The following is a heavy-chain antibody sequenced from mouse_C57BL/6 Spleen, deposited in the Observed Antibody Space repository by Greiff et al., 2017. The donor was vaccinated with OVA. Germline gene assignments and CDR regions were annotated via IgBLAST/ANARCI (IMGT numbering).Heavy chain of an antibody. V-gene: IGHV1-72*01. J-gene: IGHJ1*03. CDR2: IDPNSGGT. D-gene: IGHD1-1*01. CDR3: ARWGGATVVGYFDV. CDR1: GYTFTSYW. Sequence: QVQLQQPGAELVMPGASVKLSCKASGYTFTSYWMHWVKQRPGQGLEWIGEIDPNSGGTKYNEKFKSKATLTVDKPSSTAYMQLSSLTSEDSAVYYCARWGGATVVGYFDVWGTGTTVTVSS.